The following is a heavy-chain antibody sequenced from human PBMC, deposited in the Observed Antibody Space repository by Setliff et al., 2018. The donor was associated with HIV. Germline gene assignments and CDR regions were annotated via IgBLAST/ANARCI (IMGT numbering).Heavy chain of an antibody. CDR1: GYTFTRYY. D-gene: IGHD3-16*02. J-gene: IGHJ3*02. CDR2: INPSGGTT. CDR3: ARVLVGVIPRAFDI. V-gene: IGHV1-46*01. Sequence: ASVKVSCKASGYTFTRYYIHWVRQAPGQGLEWMGTINPSGGTTTYAQNFQDRVTMTRDTSASTVYMQLSRLTSEDTAVYYCARVLVGVIPRAFDIWGQGTMVTVSS.